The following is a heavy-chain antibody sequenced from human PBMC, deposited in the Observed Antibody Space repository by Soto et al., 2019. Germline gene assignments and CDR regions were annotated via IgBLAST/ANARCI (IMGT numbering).Heavy chain of an antibody. J-gene: IGHJ5*02. CDR1: GFTFSSYS. CDR2: ISSSSSYI. V-gene: IGHV3-21*01. Sequence: GGSLRLSCAASGFTFSSYSMNWVRQAPGKGLEWVSSISSSSSYIYYADSVKGRFTISRDNAKNSLYLQMNSLRAEDTAVYYCARLVTFGGVIVAGTGWFDPWGQGTLVTVSS. D-gene: IGHD3-16*02. CDR3: ARLVTFGGVIVAGTGWFDP.